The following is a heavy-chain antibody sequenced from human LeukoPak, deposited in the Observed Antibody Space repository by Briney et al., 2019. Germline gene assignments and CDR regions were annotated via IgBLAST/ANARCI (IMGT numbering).Heavy chain of an antibody. V-gene: IGHV3-7*01. CDR2: IKQDGSEK. D-gene: IGHD3-22*01. Sequence: PGGSLRLSCAASGFTFSDYWVSWLRQAPGQGLEWVANIKQDGSEKYYMDSVRGRFTISRDNAKNSLYLQMNSLRVEDTAVYYCARDGDTSGYSDWGQGTLVTVSS. CDR1: GFTFSDYW. CDR3: ARDGDTSGYSD. J-gene: IGHJ4*02.